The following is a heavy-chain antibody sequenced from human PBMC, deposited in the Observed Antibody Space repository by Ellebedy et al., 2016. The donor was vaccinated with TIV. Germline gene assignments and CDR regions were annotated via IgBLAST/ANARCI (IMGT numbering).Heavy chain of an antibody. CDR2: LNAGSGNT. CDR3: MIVSVAVPY. V-gene: IGHV1-3*01. J-gene: IGHJ4*02. D-gene: IGHD6-19*01. Sequence: ASVKVSXKASRYPFISYAIHWVRQAPGQRPAWMGWLNAGSGNTMYAQTLQGRVTFSSDTSAATAYMELSRLTSEDTAVYYCMIVSVAVPYWGQGTPVAVSS. CDR1: RYPFISYA.